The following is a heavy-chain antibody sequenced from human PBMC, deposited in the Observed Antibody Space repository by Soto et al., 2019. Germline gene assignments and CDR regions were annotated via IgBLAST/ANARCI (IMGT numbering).Heavy chain of an antibody. V-gene: IGHV3-30*18. CDR1: GFTFSSYG. Sequence: QVQLVESGGGVVQPGRSLRLSCAASGFTFSSYGMHWVRQAPGKGLEWVAVISYDGSNKYYADSVKGRFTISRDNXMNTLYLQMNSLRAEDTAVYYCAKELQGWLVRAGDYWGQGTLVTVSS. J-gene: IGHJ4*02. CDR2: ISYDGSNK. D-gene: IGHD6-19*01. CDR3: AKELQGWLVRAGDY.